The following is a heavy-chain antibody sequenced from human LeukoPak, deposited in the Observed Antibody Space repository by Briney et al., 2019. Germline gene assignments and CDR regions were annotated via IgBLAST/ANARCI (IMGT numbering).Heavy chain of an antibody. J-gene: IGHJ6*03. CDR2: IRSTGDST. CDR1: GFTFSNFA. V-gene: IGHV3-64*01. CDR3: ARVGSGYSYAPMGYYYYYMDV. D-gene: IGHD5-18*01. Sequence: AGGSLRLSCAASGFTFSNFAIHWVRQAPGKGLEFVSGIRSTGDSTYYANSAKGRFTISRDNSKNTLYLQMVSLRAEDMAVYYCARVGSGYSYAPMGYYYYYMDVWGKGTTVTVSS.